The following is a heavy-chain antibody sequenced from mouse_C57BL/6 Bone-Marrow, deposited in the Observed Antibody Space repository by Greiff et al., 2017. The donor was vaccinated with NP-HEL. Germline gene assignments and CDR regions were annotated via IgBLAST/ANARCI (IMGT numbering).Heavy chain of an antibody. CDR3: ARAHLLPSFAY. V-gene: IGHV1-82*01. Sequence: VKLQESGPELVKPGASVKISCKASGYAFSSSWMNWVKQRPGKGLEWIGRIYPGDGDTNYNGKFKGKATLTADKSSSTAYMQLSSLTSEDSAVYFCARAHLLPSFAYWGQGTLVTVSA. CDR2: IYPGDGDT. D-gene: IGHD1-1*01. CDR1: GYAFSSSW. J-gene: IGHJ3*01.